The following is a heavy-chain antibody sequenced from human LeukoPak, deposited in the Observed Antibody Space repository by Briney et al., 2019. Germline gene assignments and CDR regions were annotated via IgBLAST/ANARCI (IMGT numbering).Heavy chain of an antibody. J-gene: IGHJ5*02. CDR3: ARDITGTAST. D-gene: IGHD1-1*01. CDR1: GGSISSGGYH. CDR2: IYPDVST. Sequence: PSETLSLTCTVSGGSISSGGYHWSWIRQPAGKGLEWIGRIYPDVSTNYNPSLRSRVSISVDTSKNQFTLKLSSVTAADTAVYHCARDITGTASTWGQGTLVIVSS. V-gene: IGHV4-61*02.